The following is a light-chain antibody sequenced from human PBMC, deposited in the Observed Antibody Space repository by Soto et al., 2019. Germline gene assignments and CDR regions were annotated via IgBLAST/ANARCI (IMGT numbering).Light chain of an antibody. CDR1: SSDVGGYKY. CDR2: DVT. Sequence: QSALTQPRSVSGSPGQSVTISCTGTSSDVGGYKYVSWYQQQPGKAPKLMIYDVTERPSGVPDRFSGSKSGNTASLTISGLQADDEADYYCYSYAASNTYVFGIGTKLTVL. V-gene: IGLV2-11*02. J-gene: IGLJ1*01. CDR3: YSYAASNTYV.